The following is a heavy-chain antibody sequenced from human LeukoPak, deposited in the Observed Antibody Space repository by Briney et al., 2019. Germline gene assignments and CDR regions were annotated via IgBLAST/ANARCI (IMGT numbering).Heavy chain of an antibody. J-gene: IGHJ3*02. CDR2: FDPEDGET. Sequence: VASVKVSCKVSGYTLTELSMHRVRQAPGKGLEWMGGFDPEDGETIYAQKFQGRVTMTEDTSTDTAYMELSSLRSEDTAVYFCATPLPPDAFDIWGQGTMVTVSS. V-gene: IGHV1-24*01. CDR1: GYTLTELS. CDR3: ATPLPPDAFDI.